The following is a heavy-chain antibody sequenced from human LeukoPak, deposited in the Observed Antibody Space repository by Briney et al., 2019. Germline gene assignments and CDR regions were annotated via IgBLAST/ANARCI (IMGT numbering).Heavy chain of an antibody. CDR2: ISYDGSHK. D-gene: IGHD4-23*01. CDR1: GFTFSTYA. CDR3: ARGTTVAAFDY. V-gene: IGHV3-30-3*01. Sequence: PGGSLRLSCAASGFTFSTYAIHWVRQAPGKGLEWVAVISYDGSHKYYADSVEGRFTISRDNSKNTLYLQMNSLRAEDTAVYYCARGTTVAAFDYWGQGTLVTVSS. J-gene: IGHJ4*02.